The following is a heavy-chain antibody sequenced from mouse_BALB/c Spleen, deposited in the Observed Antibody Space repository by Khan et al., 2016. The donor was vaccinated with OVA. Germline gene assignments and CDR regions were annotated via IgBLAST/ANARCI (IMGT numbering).Heavy chain of an antibody. Sequence: VRLQQSGAELVKPAASLKLSCTASGYNIKDIYIHWVKQRPEKGLERIRRTDPANGNTKYDPKFQGKATITAVTSSNTAYLQLSSLTSEDTAVYYWRISTINAWGQGTTLTVSS. V-gene: IGHV14-3*02. J-gene: IGHJ2*01. CDR1: GYNIKDIY. CDR3: RISTINA. CDR2: TDPANGNT.